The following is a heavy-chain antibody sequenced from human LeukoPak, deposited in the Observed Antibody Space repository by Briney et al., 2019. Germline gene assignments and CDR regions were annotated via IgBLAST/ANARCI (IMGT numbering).Heavy chain of an antibody. CDR3: ARVTGYMIEDYFDY. CDR1: GGSISSYY. V-gene: IGHV4-59*01. J-gene: IGHJ4*02. CDR2: IYYSGST. Sequence: SETLSLTCTVSGGSISSYYWNWIRQPPGKGLEWIGYIYYSGSTNYNPSLKSRVTISLDTSKNQFSLRLSSVTAADTAVYYCARVTGYMIEDYFDYWGQGTLVTVSS. D-gene: IGHD3-22*01.